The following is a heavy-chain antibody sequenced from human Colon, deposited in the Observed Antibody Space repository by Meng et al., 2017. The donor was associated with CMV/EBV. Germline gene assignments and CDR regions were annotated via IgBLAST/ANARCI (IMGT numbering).Heavy chain of an antibody. J-gene: IGHJ4*02. CDR1: GFTFSSYG. Sequence: VHLVGLGGGVGQPGGSLSLSCAASGFTFSSYGMHWVRQAPGKGLEWVTFIRNDRSYEYYADSVQGRFTVSRDNSKNTMYLQMNSLGGDDTAVYYCAKVADYADFVMEYWGQGTLVTVSS. CDR3: AKVADYADFVMEY. D-gene: IGHD4-17*01. V-gene: IGHV3-30*02. CDR2: IRNDRSYE.